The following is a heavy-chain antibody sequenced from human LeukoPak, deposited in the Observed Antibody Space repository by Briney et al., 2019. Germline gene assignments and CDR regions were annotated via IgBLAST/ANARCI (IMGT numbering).Heavy chain of an antibody. CDR1: GFIFRGYT. V-gene: IGHV3-21*01. CDR3: AELGITMIGGV. Sequence: GGSLRLSCAASGFIFRGYTMNWVRQAPGKGLEWVSSISGSSDYIYYADSVKGRFTISRDNAKNSLYLQMNSLRAEDTAVYYCAELGITMIGGVWGKGTTVTVSS. J-gene: IGHJ6*04. D-gene: IGHD3-10*02. CDR2: ISGSSDYI.